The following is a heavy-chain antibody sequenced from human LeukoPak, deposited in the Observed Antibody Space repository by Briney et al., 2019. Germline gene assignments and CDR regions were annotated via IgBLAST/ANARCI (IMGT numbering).Heavy chain of an antibody. CDR2: ISSSSSYI. D-gene: IGHD6-13*01. J-gene: IGHJ4*02. CDR1: GFTFRSYS. CDR3: AKEYSSLFDS. Sequence: PGGSLRLSCAASGFTFRSYSMNWVRQAPGEGLEWVSSISSSSSYIYYADSVEGRFTISRDNAKNSLSLQMNSLRAEDTAVYYCAKEYSSLFDSWGQGTLVTVSS. V-gene: IGHV3-21*06.